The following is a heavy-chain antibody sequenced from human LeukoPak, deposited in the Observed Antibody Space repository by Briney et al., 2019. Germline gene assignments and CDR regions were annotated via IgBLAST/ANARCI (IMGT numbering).Heavy chain of an antibody. D-gene: IGHD2-2*01. CDR1: GYSFTNYW. V-gene: IGHV5-51*01. CDR2: IYPGDSDT. J-gene: IGHJ4*02. Sequence: GESLKISCQGSGYSFTNYWIGWVRQMPGKGLEWMGIIYPGDSDTRYSPSFQGQVTISADKSISTAYLQWGSLKASDTAMYYCARQTPYCSSASCPFDYWGQGTLVTVSS. CDR3: ARQTPYCSSASCPFDY.